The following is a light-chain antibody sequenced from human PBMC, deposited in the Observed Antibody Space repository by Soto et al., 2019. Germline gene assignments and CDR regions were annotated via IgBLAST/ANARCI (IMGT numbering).Light chain of an antibody. CDR3: QQRKYWPPLT. J-gene: IGKJ4*01. V-gene: IGKV3-11*01. CDR1: HSVDIY. Sequence: EVVLTQSPVTLALSPGDGATLSCRTSHSVDIYLAWYQQKPGQAPRLLIYDASNRATGIPARFSGSGSGTDFTLTISSLEPEDFAVYYCQQRKYWPPLTFGGGPKVELK. CDR2: DAS.